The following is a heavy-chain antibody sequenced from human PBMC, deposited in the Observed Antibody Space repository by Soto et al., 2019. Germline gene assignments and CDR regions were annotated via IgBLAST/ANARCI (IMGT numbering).Heavy chain of an antibody. J-gene: IGHJ6*03. D-gene: IGHD3-9*01. Sequence: SENPSLTSAVYCGSFSGYYWSWIRQPPGKGLEWIGEINHSGSTNYNPSLKSRVTISVDTSKNQFSLKLSSVTAADTAVYYCACQGMLSGYYASREYYSYCMDA. CDR2: INHSGST. CDR1: CGSFSGYY. V-gene: IGHV4-34*01. CDR3: ACQGMLSGYYASREYYSYCMDA.